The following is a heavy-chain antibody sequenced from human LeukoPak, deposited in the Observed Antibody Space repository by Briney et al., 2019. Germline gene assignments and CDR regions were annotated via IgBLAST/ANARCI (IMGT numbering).Heavy chain of an antibody. CDR1: GFTFSSYS. D-gene: IGHD5-24*01. J-gene: IGHJ4*02. CDR2: IGLDGAGG. V-gene: IGHV3-7*01. CDR3: ARWRGLQSEFDC. Sequence: GGSLRLSCAASGFTFSSYSMGWVRQAPGKGLECVATIGLDGAGGDFVDSVKGRFTLSRDNAKNSLFLEMNSLRVEDTAVYYCARWRGLQSEFDCWGQGTLVTVSS.